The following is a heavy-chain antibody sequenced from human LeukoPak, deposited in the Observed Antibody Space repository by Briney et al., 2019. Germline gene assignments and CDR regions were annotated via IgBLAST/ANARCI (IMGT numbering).Heavy chain of an antibody. V-gene: IGHV3-30*18. CDR3: AKDGSGETGYFDY. CDR1: GFTFSSYG. Sequence: PGRSLRLSCAASGFTFSSYGMHWVRQAPGKGLEWVAVIPYDGSNKYYADSVKGRFTISRDNSKNTLYLQMNSLRAEDTAVYYCAKDGSGETGYFDYWAREPWSPSPQ. CDR2: IPYDGSNK. J-gene: IGHJ4*02. D-gene: IGHD3-10*01.